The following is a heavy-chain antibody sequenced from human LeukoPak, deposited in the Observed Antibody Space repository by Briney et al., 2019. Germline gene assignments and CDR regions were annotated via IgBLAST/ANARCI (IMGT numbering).Heavy chain of an antibody. D-gene: IGHD1-26*01. V-gene: IGHV3-7*01. CDR3: ARDLVGACDY. CDR2: IKQDGSEK. J-gene: IGHJ4*02. CDR1: GFTFSSYW. Sequence: HPGGSLRLSCAASGFTFSSYWMGWVRRAPGKGLEWVAKIKQDGSEKYYVDSVKGRFTISRDNAKNSLYLQMNSLRAEDTAVYYCARDLVGACDYWGQGTLVTVSS.